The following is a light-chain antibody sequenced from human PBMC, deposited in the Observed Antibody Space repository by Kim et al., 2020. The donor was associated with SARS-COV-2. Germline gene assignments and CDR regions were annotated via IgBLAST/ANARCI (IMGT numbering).Light chain of an antibody. Sequence: DIQMIQSPSTLSASVGDRVTITCRASQSIDSWLAWYQQKPGQAPKLLIYKASRLHSGVPSRFSGSGSGTEFTLTINGLQPDDFAMYFCQQYETYWTFGLGTKVDIK. CDR1: QSIDSW. J-gene: IGKJ1*01. CDR2: KAS. V-gene: IGKV1-5*03. CDR3: QQYETYWT.